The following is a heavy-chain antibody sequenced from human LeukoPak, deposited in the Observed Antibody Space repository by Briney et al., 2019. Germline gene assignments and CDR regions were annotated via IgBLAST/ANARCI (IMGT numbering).Heavy chain of an antibody. CDR3: AKDVSHIVVVPAAMFDY. CDR1: GFTFSSYA. D-gene: IGHD2-2*01. Sequence: GGSLRLSCAASGFTFSSYAMSWVRQAPGKGLEWVSTISGSGGSTYYADSVKGRFTISRDNSKNTLYLQMNSLRTEDTAVYYCAKDVSHIVVVPAAMFDYWGQGTLVTVSS. J-gene: IGHJ4*02. CDR2: ISGSGGST. V-gene: IGHV3-23*01.